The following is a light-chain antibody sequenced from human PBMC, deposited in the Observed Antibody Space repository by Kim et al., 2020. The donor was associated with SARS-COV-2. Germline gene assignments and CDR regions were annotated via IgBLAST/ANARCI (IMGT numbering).Light chain of an antibody. Sequence: GPRVTISCSGNHSNIGSNTVNRYQQLPGTAPKLLIYSNNQQPSGVPDRFSGSKSGTSASLAISGLQSEDEADYYCAAWDDSLNGWVFGGGTQLTVL. CDR1: HSNIGSNT. CDR3: AAWDDSLNGWV. V-gene: IGLV1-44*01. J-gene: IGLJ3*02. CDR2: SNN.